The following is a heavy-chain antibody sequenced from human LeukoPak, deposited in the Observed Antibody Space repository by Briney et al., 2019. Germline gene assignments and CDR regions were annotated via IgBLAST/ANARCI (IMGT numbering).Heavy chain of an antibody. V-gene: IGHV3-74*01. J-gene: IGHJ4*02. D-gene: IGHD3-16*02. CDR1: GFTFSSFW. Sequence: SGGSLRLSCAASGFTFSSFWMHWVRQAPGKGLVWVSRINSDGSSTSYADSVKGRFTISRDNAKNTLYLQMSTLRAEDTAVYYCARARGVWGSYLHTPSGYWGQGTLVTVSS. CDR2: INSDGSST. CDR3: ARARGVWGSYLHTPSGY.